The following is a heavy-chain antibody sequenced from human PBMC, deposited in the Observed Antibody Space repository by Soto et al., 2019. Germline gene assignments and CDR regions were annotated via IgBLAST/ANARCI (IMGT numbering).Heavy chain of an antibody. CDR2: IIPIFGTA. J-gene: IGHJ6*02. CDR3: ARRRGHPYYDILTGPPQYYYYGMDV. V-gene: IGHV1-69*06. Sequence: ASVKVSCKASGGTFSSYAISWVRQAPGQGLEWMGGIIPIFGTANYAQKFQGRVTITADKSTSTAYMELSSLRSEDTAVYYCARRRGHPYYDILTGPPQYYYYGMDVWGQGTTVTVSS. CDR1: GGTFSSYA. D-gene: IGHD3-9*01.